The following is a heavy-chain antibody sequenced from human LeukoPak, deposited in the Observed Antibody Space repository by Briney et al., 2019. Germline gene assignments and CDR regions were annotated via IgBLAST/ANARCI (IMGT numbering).Heavy chain of an antibody. CDR1: GGSISSSSYY. Sequence: PSETLSLTCTVSGGSISSSSYYWGWIRQPPGKGLEWIGSIYYSGSTYYNPSLKSRVTISVDTSKNQFSLKLSSVTAADTAVYYCARVRDSGALDYWGQGTLVTVSS. V-gene: IGHV4-39*01. CDR2: IYYSGST. J-gene: IGHJ4*02. D-gene: IGHD1-26*01. CDR3: ARVRDSGALDY.